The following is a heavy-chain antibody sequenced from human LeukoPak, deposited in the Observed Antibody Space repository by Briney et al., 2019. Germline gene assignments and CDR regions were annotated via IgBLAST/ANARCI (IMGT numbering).Heavy chain of an antibody. CDR3: ARDQRTVGFDY. CDR1: GYTFTSYY. V-gene: IGHV1-46*01. Sequence: ASVKVSCKASGYTFTSYYMHWVRQAPGQGLEWMGIINPSGGSTSYAQKFQGRVTMTRDTSTSTVYMELSSLRSEDTAVHYCARDQRTVGFDYWGQGTLVTVSS. D-gene: IGHD4-23*01. J-gene: IGHJ4*02. CDR2: INPSGGST.